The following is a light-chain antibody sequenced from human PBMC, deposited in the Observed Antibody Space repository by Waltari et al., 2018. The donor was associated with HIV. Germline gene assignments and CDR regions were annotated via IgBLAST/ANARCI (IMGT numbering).Light chain of an antibody. Sequence: QSALTQPATVSGSPGQSITISCTGGSNDVGGYNYVSWYQHLPGKAPKLIIYEVRNRPSGVSNRFSGSKSGITASLTISGLQAEDEADYYCTSYASSSSLLFGGGTKLTVL. J-gene: IGLJ2*01. CDR2: EVR. CDR1: SNDVGGYNY. V-gene: IGLV2-14*01. CDR3: TSYASSSSLL.